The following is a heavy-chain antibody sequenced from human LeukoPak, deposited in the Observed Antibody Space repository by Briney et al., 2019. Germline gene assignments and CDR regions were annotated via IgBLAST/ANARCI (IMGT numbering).Heavy chain of an antibody. Sequence: GGSLRLSCAASGFTFSSYGMPWVRQAPGKGLEWVAVISYDGSNKYYADSVKGRFTISRDNSKNTLYLQMNSLRAEDTAVYYCARVGSSSWYDYWGQGTLVTVSS. CDR3: ARVGSSSWYDY. CDR2: ISYDGSNK. J-gene: IGHJ4*02. D-gene: IGHD6-13*01. CDR1: GFTFSSYG. V-gene: IGHV3-30*03.